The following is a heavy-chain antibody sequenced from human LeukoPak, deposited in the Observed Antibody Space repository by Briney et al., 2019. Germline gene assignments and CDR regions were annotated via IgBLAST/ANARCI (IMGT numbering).Heavy chain of an antibody. V-gene: IGHV3-30*02. D-gene: IGHD3-10*01. Sequence: GGSLRLSCAASGFTFSSYGMHWVRQAPGKGLEWVAFIRYDGSNKYYADSVKGRFTISRDNSKNTLYLQMNSLRAEDTAVYYCAKTYYYGKPRYYYMDVWGKGTTVTISS. CDR3: AKTYYYGKPRYYYMDV. CDR2: IRYDGSNK. CDR1: GFTFSSYG. J-gene: IGHJ6*03.